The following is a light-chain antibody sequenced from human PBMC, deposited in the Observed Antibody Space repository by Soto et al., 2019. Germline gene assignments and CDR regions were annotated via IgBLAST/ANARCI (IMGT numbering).Light chain of an antibody. CDR2: DVS. J-gene: IGLJ2*01. CDR3: SSYSGSSTSVL. V-gene: IGLV2-14*01. Sequence: QSALTQPASVPGSPGQSITISCTGSSSDVGDYNYVSWYQQHPDKAPKLMIYDVSNRPSGVSDRFSGSKSGNTASLTISGLQAEDEADYYCSSYSGSSTSVLFGGGTNLTVL. CDR1: SSDVGDYNY.